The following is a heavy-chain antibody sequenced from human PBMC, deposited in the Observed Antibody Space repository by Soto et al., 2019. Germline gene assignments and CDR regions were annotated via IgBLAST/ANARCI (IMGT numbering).Heavy chain of an antibody. J-gene: IGHJ4*02. Sequence: QITLKESGPTLVKPTQTLTLTCTFSGFSLSTSGLSVGWIRQPPGKALEWLALIYWDDDKRYSPSLNSRLTITKDTSKDLLFLPMTNMDPLDTATYYCAYRHTYYGSGSPHWGQGTLVTVSS. CDR2: IYWDDDK. V-gene: IGHV2-5*02. D-gene: IGHD3-10*01. CDR1: GFSLSTSGLS. CDR3: AYRHTYYGSGSPH.